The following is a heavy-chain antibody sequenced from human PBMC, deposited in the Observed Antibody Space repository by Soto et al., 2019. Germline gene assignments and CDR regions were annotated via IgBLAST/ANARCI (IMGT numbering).Heavy chain of an antibody. CDR3: ARDNLGYCSSTSCYGGYYYYHGMDV. CDR1: GGTFSSYA. CDR2: IIPIFGTA. J-gene: IGHJ6*02. D-gene: IGHD2-2*01. V-gene: IGHV1-69*13. Sequence: GASVKVSCKASGGTFSSYAISWVRQAPGQGLEWMGGIIPIFGTANYAQKFQGRVTITADESTSTAYMELSSLRSEDTAVYYCARDNLGYCSSTSCYGGYYYYHGMDVWGQGTTVTSP.